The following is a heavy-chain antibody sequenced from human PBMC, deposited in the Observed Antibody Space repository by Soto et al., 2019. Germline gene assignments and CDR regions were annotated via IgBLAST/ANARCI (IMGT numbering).Heavy chain of an antibody. CDR2: TYHSGNP. V-gene: IGHV4-30-2*01. Sequence: PSETLSLTCDVSGDTISTGGYTWAWIRQPPGKAREWIGHTYHSGNPYYNPSLKSRVIIAVDRSKNQFSLRLSSVPAADAAVYYCARKIYDYFWGSYRYTVPRPLDYGGQETLVTVSS. CDR1: GDTISTGGYT. CDR3: ARKIYDYFWGSYRYTVPRPLDY. J-gene: IGHJ4*02. D-gene: IGHD3-16*02.